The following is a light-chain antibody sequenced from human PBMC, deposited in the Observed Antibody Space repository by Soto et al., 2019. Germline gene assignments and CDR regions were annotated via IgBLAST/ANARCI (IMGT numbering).Light chain of an antibody. Sequence: QSALTQPASVSGSPGQSITISCTGTSSDVGTHNNVSWYQQYPNKAPKLIIYEVTYRTLGVSNRFSGSKSGNTASLTISGLQADDEADYYCISYTPINPLWVFGEGTKLTLL. J-gene: IGLJ3*02. V-gene: IGLV2-14*01. CDR3: ISYTPINPLWV. CDR1: SSDVGTHNN. CDR2: EVT.